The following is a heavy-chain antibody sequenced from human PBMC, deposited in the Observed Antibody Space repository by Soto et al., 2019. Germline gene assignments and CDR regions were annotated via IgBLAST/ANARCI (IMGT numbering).Heavy chain of an antibody. CDR3: ARVVVVPAETYYFDY. J-gene: IGHJ4*02. CDR1: GGSISSGDYY. D-gene: IGHD2-2*01. Sequence: SETLSLTCTVSGGSISSGDYYWSWIRQPPGKGLEWIGYIYYSGSTYYNPSLKSRVTISVDTSKNQFSLKLSSVTAADTAVYYCARVVVVPAETYYFDYWGQGTLVTVSS. V-gene: IGHV4-30-4*01. CDR2: IYYSGST.